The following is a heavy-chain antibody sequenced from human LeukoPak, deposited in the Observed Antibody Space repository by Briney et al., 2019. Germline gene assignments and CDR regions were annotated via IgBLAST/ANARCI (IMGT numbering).Heavy chain of an antibody. CDR3: ARDKGVGWFDP. V-gene: IGHV4-59*01. CDR2: IYYSGST. J-gene: IGHJ5*02. CDR1: GGSISSYY. Sequence: SETLSLTCTVSGGSISSYYWSWIRQPPGKGLEWIGYIYYSGSTNYNPSLKSRVTISVDTSKNQFSLKLSSVTAADTAVYYCARDKGVGWFDPWGQGTLVTVSS.